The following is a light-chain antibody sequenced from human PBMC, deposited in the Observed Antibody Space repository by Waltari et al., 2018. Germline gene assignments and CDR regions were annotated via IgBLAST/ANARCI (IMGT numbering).Light chain of an antibody. CDR1: SSDVGGYNY. V-gene: IGLV2-8*01. Sequence: QSALTQPPSASGSPGQSVTISCTGTSSDVGGYNYVSWYQQHPGTAPKFMIDEVSKRPSGVPDRFSGSKSGTTASLTVSGLQAEDEADYYCSSYAGSNNLGVFGTGTKVTVL. CDR2: EVS. CDR3: SSYAGSNNLGV. J-gene: IGLJ1*01.